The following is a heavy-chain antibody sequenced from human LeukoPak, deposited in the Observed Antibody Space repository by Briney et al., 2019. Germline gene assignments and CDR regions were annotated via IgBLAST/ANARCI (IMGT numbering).Heavy chain of an antibody. CDR2: IYYSGST. D-gene: IGHD6-6*01. J-gene: IGHJ4*02. CDR3: ARYSSSSFDY. V-gene: IGHV4-39*01. CDR1: GGSISSSSYY. Sequence: TASETLSLTCTVSGGSISSSSYYWGWIRQPPGKGLEWIGSIYYSGSTYYNPSLKSRVTISVDTSKNELSLKLSSVTAADTAVYYCARYSSSSFDYWGQGTLVTVSP.